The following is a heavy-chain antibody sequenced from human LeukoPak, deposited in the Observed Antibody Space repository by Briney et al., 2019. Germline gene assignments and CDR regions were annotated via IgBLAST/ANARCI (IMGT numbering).Heavy chain of an antibody. D-gene: IGHD5-18*01. CDR1: GFTFSSYA. CDR2: ISYDGSNK. CDR3: AKEGYSYGYWVPYYFDY. V-gene: IGHV3-30*04. J-gene: IGHJ4*02. Sequence: PGGSLRLSCAASGFTFSSYAMHWVRQAPGKGLEWVAVISYDGSNKYYADSVKGRFTISRDNSKSTLYLQMNSLRAEDTAVYYCAKEGYSYGYWVPYYFDYWGQGTLVTVSS.